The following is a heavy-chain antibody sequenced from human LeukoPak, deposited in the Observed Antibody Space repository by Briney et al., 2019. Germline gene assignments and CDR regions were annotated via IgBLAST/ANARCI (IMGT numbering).Heavy chain of an antibody. J-gene: IGHJ4*02. CDR3: ARIFRAPGSYWSFDY. Sequence: GESLKISCKGSGYSFTSYWIGWVRQMPGKGLEWMGIIYPGDSDTRYSPSFQGQVTISADKSISTAYLQWSSLKASDTAMYYCARIFRAPGSYWSFDYWGQGALVTVSS. D-gene: IGHD1-26*01. CDR1: GYSFTSYW. CDR2: IYPGDSDT. V-gene: IGHV5-51*01.